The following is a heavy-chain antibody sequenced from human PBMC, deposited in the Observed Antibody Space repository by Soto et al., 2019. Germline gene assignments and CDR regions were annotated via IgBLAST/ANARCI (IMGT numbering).Heavy chain of an antibody. D-gene: IGHD3-22*01. J-gene: IGHJ4*02. CDR3: ASTYYNASSGPFDY. CDR1: GGSISSGNYY. CDR2: IYYSGST. Sequence: QVQLQESGPGLVKPSQTLSLTCTVSGGSISSGNYYWSWIRQHPGKGLEWIGYIYYSGSTYYNPSPNSRVTISVETTKNQFSLKLSSVTAADTAVYYCASTYYNASSGPFDYWGQGTLVTVSS. V-gene: IGHV4-31*03.